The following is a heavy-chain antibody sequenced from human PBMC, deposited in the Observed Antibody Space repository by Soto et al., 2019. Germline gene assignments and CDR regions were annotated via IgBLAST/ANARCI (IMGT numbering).Heavy chain of an antibody. CDR1: WDSVSSNSAA. V-gene: IGHV6-1*01. CDR2: TYYRSKWYN. CDR3: ARWVIAAAGTDNYYYYGMDV. Sequence: SQTLSLTCAISWDSVSSNSAAWNWIRQSPSRGLEWLGRTYYRSKWYNDYAVSVKSRITINPDTSKNQFSLQLNSVTPEDTAVYYCARWVIAAAGTDNYYYYGMDVWGQGTTVTVSS. D-gene: IGHD6-13*01. J-gene: IGHJ6*02.